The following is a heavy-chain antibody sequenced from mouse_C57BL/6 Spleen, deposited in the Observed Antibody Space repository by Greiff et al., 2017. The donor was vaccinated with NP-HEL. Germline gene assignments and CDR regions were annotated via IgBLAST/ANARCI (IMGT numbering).Heavy chain of an antibody. J-gene: IGHJ2*01. V-gene: IGHV3-6*01. CDR3: ARLSSGHYFDY. D-gene: IGHD3-2*02. CDR2: ISYDGSN. Sequence: EVQLKESGPGLVKPSQSLSLTCSVTGYSITSGYYWNWIRQFPGNKLEWMGYISYDGSNNYNPSLKNRISITRDTSKNQFFLKLNSVTTEDTATYYCARLSSGHYFDYWGQGTTLTVSS. CDR1: GYSITSGYY.